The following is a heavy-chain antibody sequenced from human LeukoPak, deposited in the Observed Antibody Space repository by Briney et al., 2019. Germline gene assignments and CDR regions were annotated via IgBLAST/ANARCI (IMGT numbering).Heavy chain of an antibody. V-gene: IGHV4-4*02. CDR3: ARRGLYNCGGDGCYSVAY. Sequence: SETLSLTCTVSGGSISSVNLWTWVRQPPRKGLDWIGEVYHSGNTNYNPSLRSRVTISVDKSANVFSLKMRSVTDADTAVYYCARRGLYNCGGDGCYSVAYSGQGNLVTVSS. D-gene: IGHD2-15*01. CDR2: VYHSGNT. CDR1: GGSISSVNL. J-gene: IGHJ4*02.